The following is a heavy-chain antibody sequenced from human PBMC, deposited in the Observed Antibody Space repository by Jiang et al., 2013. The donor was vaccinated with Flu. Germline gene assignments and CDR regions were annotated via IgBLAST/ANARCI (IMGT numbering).Heavy chain of an antibody. J-gene: IGHJ4*02. Sequence: EVKKPGASVKVSCKASGYTFTSYDINWVRQATGQGLEWMGWMNPNSGNTDHAQKFQGRVTMTRNTSISTAYMELSSLRSEDTAVYYCARVKDGFMITFGGVIVKGGTFDYWGQGTLVTVSS. CDR3: ARVKDGFMITFGGVIVKGGTFDY. CDR1: GYTFTSYD. D-gene: IGHD3-16*02. CDR2: MNPNSGNT. V-gene: IGHV1-8*01.